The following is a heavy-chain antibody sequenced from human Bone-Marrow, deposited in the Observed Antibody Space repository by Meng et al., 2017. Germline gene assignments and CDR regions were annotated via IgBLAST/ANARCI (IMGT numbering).Heavy chain of an antibody. CDR2: IIPIFGTA. Sequence: QVQWVQFGGGVKKPGPSVKVSCKASGGTFSSYAISWVRRAPGQGLEWMGGIIPIFGTANYAQKFQGRVTITTDESTSTAYMELSSLRSEDTAVYYCARGPASGDYGWFDPWGQGTLVTVSS. D-gene: IGHD4-17*01. V-gene: IGHV1-69*05. J-gene: IGHJ5*02. CDR3: ARGPASGDYGWFDP. CDR1: GGTFSSYA.